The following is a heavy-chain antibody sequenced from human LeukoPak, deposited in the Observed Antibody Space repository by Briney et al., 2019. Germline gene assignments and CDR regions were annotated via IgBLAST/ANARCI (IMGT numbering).Heavy chain of an antibody. Sequence: GGSLRLSCATSGFTLRNAWISWVRQAPGKGLEWVGRMRSEARGGAPDYAALVKGRFIISIDDSRSTLYLQMHSLETEDTALYYCTTEGFTYGHHALGIWGQGTVATVS. J-gene: IGHJ3*02. V-gene: IGHV3-15*01. CDR2: MRSEARGGAP. CDR1: GFTLRNAW. D-gene: IGHD5-18*01. CDR3: TTEGFTYGHHALGI.